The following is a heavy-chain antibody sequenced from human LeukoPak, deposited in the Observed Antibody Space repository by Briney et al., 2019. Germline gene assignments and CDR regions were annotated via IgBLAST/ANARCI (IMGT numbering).Heavy chain of an antibody. Sequence: GGSLRLSCAASGFTVSTYSMTWVRQAPGKGLEWVSYISSSSSTIYYTGSVKGQFTISRDNAKNSVYLHMNSLRDEDTAVYYCARDHYSRNDHWCQGTLVTVSS. V-gene: IGHV3-48*02. J-gene: IGHJ4*02. D-gene: IGHD6-13*01. CDR1: GFTVSTYS. CDR3: ARDHYSRNDH. CDR2: ISSSSSTI.